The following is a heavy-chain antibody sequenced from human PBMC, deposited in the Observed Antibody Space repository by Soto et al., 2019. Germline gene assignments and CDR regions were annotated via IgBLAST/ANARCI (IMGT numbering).Heavy chain of an antibody. V-gene: IGHV4-28*01. Sequence: QVQLQESGPGLVKPSDTLSLTCAVSGYSISSSNWWGWIRQPPGKGLEWIGYIYYSGDTFYNPSLKSRVTMSVDTSKNQFSLQLSSVTAVDTAVYYCARTSYYDSSCYSSNWYFDLWGRGTLVTVSS. J-gene: IGHJ2*01. CDR1: GYSISSSNW. CDR2: IYYSGDT. CDR3: ARTSYYDSSCYSSNWYFDL. D-gene: IGHD3-22*01.